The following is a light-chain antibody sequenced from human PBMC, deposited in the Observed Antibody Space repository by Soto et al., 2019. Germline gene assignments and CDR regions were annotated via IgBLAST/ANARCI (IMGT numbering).Light chain of an antibody. V-gene: IGKV3-20*01. J-gene: IGKJ4*01. CDR2: GAS. Sequence: EIVLTQSPGTLSLSPGERATLSCRASQSVSDNYLGWYQQKPGQAPRLLIYGASSRATGIPDRFSGSGSGTDFTLTISRLEPEDFAVYSCQQYGSSPRVTFGGGTKVEIK. CDR1: QSVSDNY. CDR3: QQYGSSPRVT.